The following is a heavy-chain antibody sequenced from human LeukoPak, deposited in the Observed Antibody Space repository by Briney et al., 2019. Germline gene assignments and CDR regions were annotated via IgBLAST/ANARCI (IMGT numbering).Heavy chain of an antibody. V-gene: IGHV3-74*01. CDR1: GFTFSSYW. Sequence: GGSLRLSCAASGFTFSSYWMPWVRQGPGKGLVWVSRINSDGSSTSYADSVKGRFTISRDNAKNTLYVQMNSLRAEDTAVYYCARDPAPSSWFDYWGQGTLVTVSS. CDR3: ARDPAPSSWFDY. D-gene: IGHD6-13*01. J-gene: IGHJ4*02. CDR2: INSDGSST.